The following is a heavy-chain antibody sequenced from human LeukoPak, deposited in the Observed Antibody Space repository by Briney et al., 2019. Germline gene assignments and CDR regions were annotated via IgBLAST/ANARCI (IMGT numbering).Heavy chain of an antibody. Sequence: GGSLRLSCAASGFTFSSYGMHWVRQAPGKGLEWVAVIWYDGSNKYYADSVKGRFAISRDNSKNTLYLQMNSLRAEDTAVYYCARELEPAASYYYYGMDVWGQGTTVTVSS. J-gene: IGHJ6*02. CDR3: ARELEPAASYYYYGMDV. CDR2: IWYDGSNK. D-gene: IGHD2-2*01. V-gene: IGHV3-33*01. CDR1: GFTFSSYG.